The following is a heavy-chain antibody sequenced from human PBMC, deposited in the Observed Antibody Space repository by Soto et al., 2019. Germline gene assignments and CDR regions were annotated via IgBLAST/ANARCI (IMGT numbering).Heavy chain of an antibody. J-gene: IGHJ5*02. CDR1: GFTFSSYS. CDR3: ARSGGNWFDP. V-gene: IGHV3-21*01. Sequence: VGSLRLSCAASGFTFSSYSMNWVRQAPGKGLEWVSSISSSSSYIYYADSVKGRFTISRDNAKNSLYLQMNSLRAEDTAVYYCARSGGNWFDPWGQGTLVTVSS. CDR2: ISSSSSYI. D-gene: IGHD3-16*01.